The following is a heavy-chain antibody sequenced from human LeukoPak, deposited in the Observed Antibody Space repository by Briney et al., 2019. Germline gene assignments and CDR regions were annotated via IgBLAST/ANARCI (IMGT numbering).Heavy chain of an antibody. J-gene: IGHJ4*02. CDR1: GFTFNSYA. Sequence: GGSPRLSCAASGFTFNSYAMSWVRQAPGKGLEWVSAISGSGGSTYYADSVKGRFTISRDNSKNTLYLQMNSLRAEDTAVYYCAKDRARGTMIVVDTFDYWGQGTLVTVSS. CDR3: AKDRARGTMIVVDTFDY. D-gene: IGHD3-22*01. V-gene: IGHV3-23*01. CDR2: ISGSGGST.